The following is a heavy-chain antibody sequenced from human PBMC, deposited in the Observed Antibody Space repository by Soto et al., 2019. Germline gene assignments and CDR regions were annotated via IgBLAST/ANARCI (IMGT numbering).Heavy chain of an antibody. D-gene: IGHD3-9*01. CDR2: IYHSGST. V-gene: IGHV4-4*02. CDR3: ARFGRYYDILTGYDY. Sequence: SETLSLTCAVSGGSISSSNWWSWVRQPPGKGLEWIGEIYHSGSTNYNPSLKSRVTISVDKSKNQFSLKLSSVTAADTAVYYCARFGRYYDILTGYDYWGQGTLVTVSS. J-gene: IGHJ4*02. CDR1: GGSISSSNW.